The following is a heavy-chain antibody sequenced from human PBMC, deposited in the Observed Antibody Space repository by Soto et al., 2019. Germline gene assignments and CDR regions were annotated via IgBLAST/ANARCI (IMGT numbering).Heavy chain of an antibody. CDR2: ISAYNGNT. CDR1: GYTFTNYA. D-gene: IGHD3-10*01. Sequence: ASVKVSCKASGYTFTNYAISWVRQAPGQGLEWMGWISAYNGNTKSAEKFKGRVTMTTDTSTSTAYMELRSLSSDDTALYYCARDGRITVVRGPLPFDSWG. CDR3: ARDGRITVVRGPLPFDS. V-gene: IGHV1-18*01. J-gene: IGHJ5*01.